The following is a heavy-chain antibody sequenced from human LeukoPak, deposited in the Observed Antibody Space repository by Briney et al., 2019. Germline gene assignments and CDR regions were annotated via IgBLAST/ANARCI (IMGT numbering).Heavy chain of an antibody. J-gene: IGHJ6*03. V-gene: IGHV4-59*01. Sequence: SETLSLTCTVSGGSISSYYWSWIRQPPGQGLEWIGYIYYSGSTNYNPSLKSRVTISVDTSKHQFSLKLSSLTAADTAVYYCARRFVSYYYMDVLGKGTTVTVSS. CDR2: IYYSGST. CDR3: ARRFVSYYYMDV. CDR1: GGSISSYY. D-gene: IGHD3-3*01.